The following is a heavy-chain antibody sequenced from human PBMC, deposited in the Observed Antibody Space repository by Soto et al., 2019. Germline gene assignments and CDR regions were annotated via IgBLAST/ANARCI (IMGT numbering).Heavy chain of an antibody. D-gene: IGHD5-12*01. Sequence: ASVKVSCKASGYTFTSYGISWVRQAPGQGLEWMGWINPYNGNTKYAQKLQGRVTMTTDTSTGTAYMELRSLRSDDTDVYHCARDLGGFPDYWGQGTLVTVSS. CDR2: INPYNGNT. V-gene: IGHV1-18*01. J-gene: IGHJ4*02. CDR1: GYTFTSYG. CDR3: ARDLGGFPDY.